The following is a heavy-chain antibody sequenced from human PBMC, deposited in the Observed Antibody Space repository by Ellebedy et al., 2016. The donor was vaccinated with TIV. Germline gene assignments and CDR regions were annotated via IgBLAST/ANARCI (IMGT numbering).Heavy chain of an antibody. CDR3: ALERPPYGLDV. J-gene: IGHJ6*02. V-gene: IGHV3-11*01. CDR1: GFTFSAYY. CDR2: ISVGGTTT. Sequence: GESLKISXVASGFTFSAYYMSWIRQAPGKGLEWVSYISVGGTTTLYSDSVKGRFLVSRDNSENTVFLEMNNLRVEDTAVYYCALERPPYGLDVWGQGATVTVSS.